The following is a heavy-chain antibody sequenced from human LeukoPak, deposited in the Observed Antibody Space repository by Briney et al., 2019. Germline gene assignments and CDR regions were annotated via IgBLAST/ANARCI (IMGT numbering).Heavy chain of an antibody. CDR2: ISVSGNRT. CDR3: AESYDTAGFYYGSH. V-gene: IGHV3-23*01. CDR1: GFTFSFYG. Sequence: EGSLRLSCAASGFTFSFYGMTWVRQAPGKGLEWVSDISVSGNRTYYADSVKGRFTSFRDNSKNTLYLQMNSLRPEDTAVYYCAESYDTAGFYYGSHWGLGTLVTVSS. D-gene: IGHD5-12*01. J-gene: IGHJ4*02.